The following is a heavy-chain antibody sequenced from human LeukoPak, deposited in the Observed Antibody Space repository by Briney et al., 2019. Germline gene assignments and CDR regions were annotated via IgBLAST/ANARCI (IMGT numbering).Heavy chain of an antibody. CDR1: GFTFDDYG. CDR2: INWNGGST. D-gene: IGHD1-7*01. J-gene: IGHJ6*04. V-gene: IGHV3-20*04. Sequence: HGGSPRLSCAASGFTFDDYGMSWVRQAPGKGLDWVSGINWNGGSTGYADSVKGRFTISRDNAKNSLYLQMNSLRAEDTALYYCARGRYNWNYGAQDVWGKGTTVTVSS. CDR3: ARGRYNWNYGAQDV.